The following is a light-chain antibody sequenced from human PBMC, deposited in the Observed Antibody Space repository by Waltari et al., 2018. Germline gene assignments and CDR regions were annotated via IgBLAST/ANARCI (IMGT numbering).Light chain of an antibody. CDR1: QSVSSSY. CDR3: QQYGSSVPFT. J-gene: IGKJ3*01. V-gene: IGKV3-20*01. Sequence: EIVLTQSPGTLSLSPGERATLSCRASQSVSSSYLAWYQHKPGQAPRLLFYGASSRATGIPDRFSGSGSGTDFTLTISRLEVEDVAVYYCQQYGSSVPFTFGPGTKVDIK. CDR2: GAS.